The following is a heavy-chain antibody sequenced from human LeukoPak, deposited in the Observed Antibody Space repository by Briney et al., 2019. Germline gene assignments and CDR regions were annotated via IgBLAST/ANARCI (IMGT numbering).Heavy chain of an antibody. J-gene: IGHJ4*02. D-gene: IGHD3-10*01. CDR2: INPNSGGT. V-gene: IGHV1-2*06. CDR1: GYTFTGYY. CDR3: ARAWVYYGSGSYYND. Sequence: ASVKVSGEASGYTFTGYYMHWVRQAPGQGLEWMGRINPNSGGTNYAQKFQGRVTMTRDTSISTVYMELSRLRSDDTAVYYCARAWVYYGSGSYYNDWGQGTLVTVSS.